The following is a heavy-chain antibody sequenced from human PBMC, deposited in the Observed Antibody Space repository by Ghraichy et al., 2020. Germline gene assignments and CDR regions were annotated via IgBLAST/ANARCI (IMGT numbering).Heavy chain of an antibody. CDR3: ARPRYSSSWPLDY. Sequence: ASVKVSCKASGYTFTGYYMHWVRQAPGQGLEWMGWINPNSGGTNYAQKFQGRVTMTRDTSISTAYMELSRLRSDDTAVYYCARPRYSSSWPLDYWGQGTLVTVSS. D-gene: IGHD6-13*01. CDR2: INPNSGGT. J-gene: IGHJ4*02. CDR1: GYTFTGYY. V-gene: IGHV1-2*02.